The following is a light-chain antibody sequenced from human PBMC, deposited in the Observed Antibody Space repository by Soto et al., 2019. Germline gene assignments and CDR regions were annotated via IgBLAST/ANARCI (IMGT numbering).Light chain of an antibody. CDR2: GAS. J-gene: IGKJ4*01. CDR1: QSVSSSY. Sequence: EIVLTQSPGTLSLSPGERATLSCRASQSVSSSYLAWYQQKPGQAPRLLIYGASSRATGIPDRFSGSGSGTDFTLTISRLEPVDFAVYYCQHYGSLVLTFGGGTKEEIK. V-gene: IGKV3-20*01. CDR3: QHYGSLVLT.